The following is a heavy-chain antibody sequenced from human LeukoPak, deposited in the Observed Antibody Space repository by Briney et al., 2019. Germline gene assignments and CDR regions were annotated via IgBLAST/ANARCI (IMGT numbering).Heavy chain of an antibody. Sequence: GGSLRLSCAASGFTFSGYWMNWVRQAPGKGLEWVANTGGDGSAKYHADSVKGRLTISRDNGKNSLFLQMSSLRAEDTAVYYCARDLLYPGGYSSSWYYFDYWGQGTLVTVSS. CDR1: GFTFSGYW. D-gene: IGHD6-13*01. V-gene: IGHV3-7*01. J-gene: IGHJ4*02. CDR3: ARDLLYPGGYSSSWYYFDY. CDR2: TGGDGSAK.